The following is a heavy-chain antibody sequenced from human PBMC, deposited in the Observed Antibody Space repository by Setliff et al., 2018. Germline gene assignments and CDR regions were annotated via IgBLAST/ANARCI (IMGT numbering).Heavy chain of an antibody. D-gene: IGHD3-9*01. Sequence: GASVKVSCKASGYTFTTFGVSWVRQVPGQGLEWLGWISPHNGITRYGQKFQGRVTLTSETTTGTVYMELRSLNSDDTAVYYCARDADHYDTDENPIFDYWGQGTLVTVSS. CDR3: ARDADHYDTDENPIFDY. CDR2: ISPHNGIT. CDR1: GYTFTTFG. V-gene: IGHV1-18*01. J-gene: IGHJ4*02.